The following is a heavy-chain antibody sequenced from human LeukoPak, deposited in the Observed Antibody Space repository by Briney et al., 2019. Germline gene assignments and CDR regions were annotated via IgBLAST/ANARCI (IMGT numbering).Heavy chain of an antibody. CDR1: GGSFSGYY. Sequence: PSETLSLTCAVYGGSFSGYYWSWIRQPPGKGLEWIGEINHSGSTNYNPSLKSRVTISVDTSKNQFSLKLSSVTAADTAVYYCARGSTITIFGVVILGMDVWGQGTTVTVSS. D-gene: IGHD3-3*01. J-gene: IGHJ6*02. CDR2: INHSGST. V-gene: IGHV4-34*01. CDR3: ARGSTITIFGVVILGMDV.